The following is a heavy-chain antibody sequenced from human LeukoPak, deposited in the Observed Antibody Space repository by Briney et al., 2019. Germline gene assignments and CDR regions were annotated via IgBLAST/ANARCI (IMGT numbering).Heavy chain of an antibody. Sequence: LGGSLRLTCAASGFTFSSYAMSWVRQAPGKGLEWVSAISGSGGSTYYADSVKGRFTISRDNSKNTLYLQMNSLRAEDTAVYYCAKDTDYGGNSWGQGTLVTVSS. CDR3: AKDTDYGGNS. V-gene: IGHV3-23*01. CDR1: GFTFSSYA. CDR2: ISGSGGST. J-gene: IGHJ4*02. D-gene: IGHD4-23*01.